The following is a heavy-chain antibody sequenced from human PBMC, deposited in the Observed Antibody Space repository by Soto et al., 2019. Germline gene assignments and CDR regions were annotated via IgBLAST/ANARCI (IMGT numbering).Heavy chain of an antibody. CDR3: ARERGLYCGPDCSRRYFQY. CDR2: MLYDGSDE. Sequence: QEQLVESGGGVVQPGRSLRLSCAVSGFTFSSYGLHWVRQAPGKGLEWVAFMLYDGSDEYFADSVKGRFTLSRDNSKKTLYLQMSSLRVEDTAMYYCARERGLYCGPDCSRRYFQYWGRGTLVIVSS. V-gene: IGHV3-33*01. CDR1: GFTFSSYG. D-gene: IGHD2-21*02. J-gene: IGHJ1*01.